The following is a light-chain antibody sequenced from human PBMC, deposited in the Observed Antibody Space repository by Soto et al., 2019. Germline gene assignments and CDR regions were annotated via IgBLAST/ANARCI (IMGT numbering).Light chain of an antibody. CDR2: DAS. J-gene: IGKJ2*01. Sequence: DLPMTQSPSSLSASVGDRVTITCQASQDISTFLNWYQQKPGEAPKLLIYDASNLEIGVASRFSGSGSGTDFTVALSSLQPEDVATYYCQQFENLPVTFGQGTKLEIK. V-gene: IGKV1-33*01. CDR3: QQFENLPVT. CDR1: QDISTF.